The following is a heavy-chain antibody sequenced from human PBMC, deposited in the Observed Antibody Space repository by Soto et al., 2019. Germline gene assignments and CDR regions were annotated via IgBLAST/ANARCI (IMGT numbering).Heavy chain of an antibody. CDR2: ISHDGSKT. CDR1: EVTSNSYG. V-gene: IGHV3-30*18. Sequence: LRDYCAAAEVTSNSYGIHRVSKTPGKGLEWVAVISHDGSKTNYADSVKGRVTISRDNSKDTVYLQMNSLRAEDTAVYYCAKDTYYYSSSGYYVFDSWGQGPLVTASS. CDR3: AKDTYYYSSSGYYVFDS. D-gene: IGHD3-22*01. J-gene: IGHJ4*02.